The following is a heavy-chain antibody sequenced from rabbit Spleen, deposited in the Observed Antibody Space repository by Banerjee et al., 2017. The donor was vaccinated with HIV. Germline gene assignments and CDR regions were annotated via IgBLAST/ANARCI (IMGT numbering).Heavy chain of an antibody. CDR1: RFSFSDRDV. Sequence: QEQLVESGGGLVQPEGSLTLTCKASRFSFSDRDVMCWVRQAPGKGLEWIACIYAGSSDSTYYASWARGRFTVSKASSTTVTLQMTSLTVADTATYFCATDPRYVDVAGVGPTNLWGPGTLVTVS. V-gene: IGHV1S45*01. CDR3: ATDPRYVDVAGVGPTNL. CDR2: IYAGSSDST. J-gene: IGHJ4*01. D-gene: IGHD4-2*01.